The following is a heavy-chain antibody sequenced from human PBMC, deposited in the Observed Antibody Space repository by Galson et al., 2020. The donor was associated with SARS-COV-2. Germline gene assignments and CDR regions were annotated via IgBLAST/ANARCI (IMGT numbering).Heavy chain of an antibody. CDR1: GFSLSTSGVG. J-gene: IGHJ4*02. Sequence: SGPTLVKPTQTLTLTCTFSGFSLSTSGVGVGWIRQPPGKALQWLALIYWDDDKRYSPSLKRRLTITKDTSKNQVVVTMIIMYPVETGTYYCADRLPLQAGAFDSWGQGTLVTVFS. CDR2: IYWDDDK. V-gene: IGHV2-5*02. D-gene: IGHD6-19*01. CDR3: ADRLPLQAGAFDS.